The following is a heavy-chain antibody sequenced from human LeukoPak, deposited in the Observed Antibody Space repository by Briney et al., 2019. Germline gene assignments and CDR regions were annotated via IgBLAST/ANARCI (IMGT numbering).Heavy chain of an antibody. CDR3: AKSTSGLIDY. Sequence: QPGGSLRLSCAASGFTFSSYAMSWVRQAPGKGLEWVSGISGSGGSTHYADSVKGRFTISRDNSKNTIYLQMNSLRDEDTAVYYCAKSTSGLIDYWGQGTLVTVSS. CDR2: ISGSGGST. J-gene: IGHJ4*02. CDR1: GFTFSSYA. D-gene: IGHD3-10*01. V-gene: IGHV3-23*01.